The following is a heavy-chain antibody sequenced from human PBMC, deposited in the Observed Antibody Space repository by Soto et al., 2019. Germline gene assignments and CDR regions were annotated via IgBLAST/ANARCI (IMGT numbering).Heavy chain of an antibody. CDR2: ISYDGSNK. CDR1: GFTFSSYG. V-gene: IGHV3-30*03. CDR3: ATSGWYY. Sequence: VGSLRLSCAASGFTFSSYGMHWVRQAPVKGLEWVAVISYDGSNKYYADSVKGRFTISRDNSKNTLYLQMNSLRAEDTAVYYCATSGWYYWGQGTLVTVSS. J-gene: IGHJ4*02. D-gene: IGHD6-19*01.